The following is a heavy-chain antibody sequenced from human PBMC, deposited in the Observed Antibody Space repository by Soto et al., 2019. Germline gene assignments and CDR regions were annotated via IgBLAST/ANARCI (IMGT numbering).Heavy chain of an antibody. CDR3: AKELCLGIVGVPSWFDP. CDR1: GFTFSSYA. Sequence: GGSLRLSCAASGFTFSSYAMSWVRQAPGKGLEWVSAISGSGGSTYYADSVKGRFTISRDNSKNPLYLQMNSLRAEDKAVYYCAKELCLGIVGVPSWFDPWGQGTLVTVS. V-gene: IGHV3-23*01. CDR2: ISGSGGST. J-gene: IGHJ5*02. D-gene: IGHD2-2*01.